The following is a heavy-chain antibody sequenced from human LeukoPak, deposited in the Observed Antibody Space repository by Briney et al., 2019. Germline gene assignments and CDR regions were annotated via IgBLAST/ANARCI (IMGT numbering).Heavy chain of an antibody. J-gene: IGHJ4*02. CDR1: GYTFTGYY. CDR3: ASSIAVAGTGFDY. CDR2: IYPNSGGT. D-gene: IGHD6-19*01. Sequence: VALVKVSCKASGYTFTGYYMHLVRQAPGQGLEWMWWIYPNSGGTNYAQKFQGRVAMTRDTSISTAYMELSRLRSDDTAVYYCASSIAVAGTGFDYWGQGTLVTVSS. V-gene: IGHV1-2*02.